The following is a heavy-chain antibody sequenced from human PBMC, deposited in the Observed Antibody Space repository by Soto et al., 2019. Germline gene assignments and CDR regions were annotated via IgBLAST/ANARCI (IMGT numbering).Heavy chain of an antibody. D-gene: IGHD1-26*01. CDR2: ISHDGTYK. J-gene: IGHJ6*02. Sequence: QVQLVESGGGVVQPGRSLRLACTASGLTFTMYAMHWVRQAPGKGLEWVAVISHDGTYKFYSDSVKGRFTISRDNSQNTVHLQMNSLRLEDTAVYYCAKEAYSGILGVGYGMDVWGQGTTVTVSS. CDR3: AKEAYSGILGVGYGMDV. CDR1: GLTFTMYA. V-gene: IGHV3-30*18.